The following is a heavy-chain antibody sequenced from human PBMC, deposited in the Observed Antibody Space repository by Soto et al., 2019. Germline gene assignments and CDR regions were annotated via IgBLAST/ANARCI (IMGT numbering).Heavy chain of an antibody. CDR3: ARFEYSSSSFDY. Sequence: SETLSLTCTVSGGSVSSGSYYWSWIRQPPGKGLEWIGYIYYSGSTNYNPSLKGRVTISVDTSKNQFSLKLSSVTAADTAVYYCARFEYSSSSFDYWGQGTLVTVSS. V-gene: IGHV4-61*01. CDR1: GGSVSSGSYY. J-gene: IGHJ4*02. CDR2: IYYSGST. D-gene: IGHD6-6*01.